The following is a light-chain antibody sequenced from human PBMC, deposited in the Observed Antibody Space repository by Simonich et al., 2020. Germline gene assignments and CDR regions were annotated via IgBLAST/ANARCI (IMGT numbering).Light chain of an antibody. CDR1: SSDVGGYNY. Sequence: QSALTQPRSVSGSPGQSVTISSTGPSSDVGGYNYVSWYQQHPGKAPKLMIYDVRKRPSGVPDRFSGSKSGNTASLTISGLQAEDEADYYCCSYAGSYTWVFGGGTKLTVL. J-gene: IGLJ3*02. V-gene: IGLV2-11*01. CDR3: CSYAGSYTWV. CDR2: DVR.